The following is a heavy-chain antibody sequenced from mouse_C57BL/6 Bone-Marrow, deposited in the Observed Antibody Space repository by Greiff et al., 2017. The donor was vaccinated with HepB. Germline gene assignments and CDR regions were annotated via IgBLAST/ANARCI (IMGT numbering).Heavy chain of an antibody. CDR1: GYTFASYW. CDR3: ARTIHCYGCPNYYALDY. CDR2: IDPNSGGT. V-gene: IGHV1-72*01. J-gene: IGHJ4*01. D-gene: IGHD1-2*01. Sequence: VQLQQPGAELVKPGASVKLSCKASGYTFASYWMHWVKQRPGRGLEWIGRIDPNSGGTKYNEKFKSKATLTVDKPSSTAYMQLSILTSEDSAVYYCARTIHCYGCPNYYALDYWGQGTSVTVSS.